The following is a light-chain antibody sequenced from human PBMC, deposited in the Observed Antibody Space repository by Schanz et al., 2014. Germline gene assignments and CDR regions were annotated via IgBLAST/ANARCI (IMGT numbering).Light chain of an antibody. CDR2: DVS. CDR1: SSDVGGYKF. Sequence: QSALTQPRSVSGSPGQSVAISCTGTSSDVGGYKFVSWYQQHPGKAPKLMIYDVSKRPSGVPDRFSGSKSGNTASLAIGGLRSEDEADYYCAAWDDSLNGWVFGGGTKLTVL. V-gene: IGLV2-11*01. J-gene: IGLJ3*02. CDR3: AAWDDSLNGWV.